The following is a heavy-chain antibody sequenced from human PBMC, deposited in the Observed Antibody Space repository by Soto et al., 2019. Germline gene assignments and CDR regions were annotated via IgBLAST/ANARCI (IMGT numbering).Heavy chain of an antibody. Sequence: SETLSLTCTVSGGSISSSSYYWGWIRQPPGKGLEWIGSIYYSGSTYYNPSLKSRVTISVDTSKSQFSLKLSSVTAADTAVYYCARLGAYYQSLDPWGQGTVVTVSS. CDR3: ARLGAYYQSLDP. D-gene: IGHD2-21*01. CDR1: GGSISSSSYY. CDR2: IYYSGST. V-gene: IGHV4-39*01. J-gene: IGHJ5*02.